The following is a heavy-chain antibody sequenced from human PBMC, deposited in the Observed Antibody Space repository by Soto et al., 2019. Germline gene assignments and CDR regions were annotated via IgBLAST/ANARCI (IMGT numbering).Heavy chain of an antibody. D-gene: IGHD4-17*01. V-gene: IGHV1-3*01. CDR1: GCTFTSYA. J-gene: IGHJ5*02. CDR2: INAGNGNT. Sequence: ASVKVSCKASGCTFTSYAMHWVRQAPGQRLEWMGWINAGNGNTKYSQKFQGRVTITRDTSASTAYMELSSLRSEDTAVYYCASSHGVVGCFDPWGQRTLVTVSS. CDR3: ASSHGVVGCFDP.